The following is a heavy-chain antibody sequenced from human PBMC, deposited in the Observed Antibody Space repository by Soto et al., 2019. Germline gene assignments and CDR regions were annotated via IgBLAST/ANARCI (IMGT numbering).Heavy chain of an antibody. CDR3: AKDGETLWFGELSYYYYGMDV. V-gene: IGHV3-23*01. CDR1: GFTFSSYA. Sequence: PGGSLRLSCAASGFTFSSYAMSWVRQAPGKGLEWVSAISGSGGSTYYADSVKGRFTISRDNSKNTLYLQMNSLRAEDTAVYYCAKDGETLWFGELSYYYYGMDVWGQGTTVTVSS. CDR2: ISGSGGST. D-gene: IGHD3-10*01. J-gene: IGHJ6*02.